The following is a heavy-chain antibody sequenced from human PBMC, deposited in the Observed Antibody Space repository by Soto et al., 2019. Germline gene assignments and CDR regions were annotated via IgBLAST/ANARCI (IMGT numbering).Heavy chain of an antibody. J-gene: IGHJ5*02. Sequence: LSLTCTVSGGSIRSYYWSWIRQPPGKGLVWIAYISYSGSPKYNPSLKGRVTLSLDTSNNQFSLKLRSVTAADTAVYYCVRDYSNYSWSDPWGQGTLVTVSS. CDR2: ISYSGSP. CDR1: GGSIRSYY. D-gene: IGHD4-4*01. V-gene: IGHV4-59*12. CDR3: VRDYSNYSWSDP.